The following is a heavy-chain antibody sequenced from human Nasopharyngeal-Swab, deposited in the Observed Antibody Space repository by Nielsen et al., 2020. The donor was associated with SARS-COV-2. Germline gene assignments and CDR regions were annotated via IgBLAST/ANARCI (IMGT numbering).Heavy chain of an antibody. CDR2: INAGSGNT. Sequence: ASVTVSCKASGYTFTSYAMHWVRPAPGQRLEWMGWINAGSGNTKYSQKFQGRVTITRDTSASTAYMELSSLRSEDTAVYYCARNLRAHYYYDSSGYTGPADYWGQGTLVTVSS. D-gene: IGHD3-22*01. V-gene: IGHV1-3*01. CDR3: ARNLRAHYYYDSSGYTGPADY. CDR1: GYTFTSYA. J-gene: IGHJ4*02.